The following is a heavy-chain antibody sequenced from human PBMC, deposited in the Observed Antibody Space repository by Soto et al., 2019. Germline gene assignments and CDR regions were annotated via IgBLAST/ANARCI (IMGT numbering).Heavy chain of an antibody. D-gene: IGHD1-1*01. CDR3: ARDWKGAEGFDP. V-gene: IGHV1-18*01. CDR2: IGADNGDT. CDR1: GYTFSTYG. Sequence: QVQLVQSGAEVKKPGASVKVSCKASGYTFSTYGFSWVRQAPGQGLEWMGWIGADNGDTNYAQNFQGRGTRTTDTSTTTSYMELRSLTSDDTAVYFCARDWKGAEGFDPWGQGTLVTVSS. J-gene: IGHJ5*02.